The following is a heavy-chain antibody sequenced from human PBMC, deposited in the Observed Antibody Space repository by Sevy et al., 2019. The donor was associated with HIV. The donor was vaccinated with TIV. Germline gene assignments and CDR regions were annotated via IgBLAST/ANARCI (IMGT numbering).Heavy chain of an antibody. D-gene: IGHD1-20*01. Sequence: ETLSLTCAVYGGSFSGYYWSWIRQPPGKGLEWIGEINHSGSTNYNPFLKSRVTISVDTSKNQFSLKVSSVTAADTAVYYCARAYNYWRGLYDYWGQGTLVTVSS. J-gene: IGHJ4*02. CDR3: ARAYNYWRGLYDY. CDR1: GGSFSGYY. V-gene: IGHV4-34*01. CDR2: INHSGST.